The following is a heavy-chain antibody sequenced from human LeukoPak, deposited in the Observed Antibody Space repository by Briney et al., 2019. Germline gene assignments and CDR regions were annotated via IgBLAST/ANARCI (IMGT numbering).Heavy chain of an antibody. CDR3: ARVEASGYDYGAFDY. D-gene: IGHD5-12*01. CDR2: ISSSGSTI. CDR1: GFTFSSYE. J-gene: IGHJ4*02. V-gene: IGHV3-48*03. Sequence: PGGSLRLSCAASGFTFSSYEMNWVRQAPGKGLEWVSYISSSGSTIYYADSVKGRFTISRDNAKNSLYLQMNGLRAEDTAVYYCARVEASGYDYGAFDYWGQGTLVTVSS.